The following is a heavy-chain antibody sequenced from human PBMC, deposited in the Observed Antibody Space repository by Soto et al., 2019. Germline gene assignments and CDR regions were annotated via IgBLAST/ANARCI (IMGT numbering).Heavy chain of an antibody. CDR1: GFTFSSYS. CDR3: AKCLTFYYYGMDV. CDR2: IIGSGGST. D-gene: IGHD3-16*01. J-gene: IGHJ6*02. Sequence: GGSLRLSCAASGFTFSSYSMSWVRQAPGKGLEWVSAIIGSGGSTYYADSVKGRFTISRDNSKNTLYLQMNSLRAEDTAVYYCAKCLTFYYYGMDVWGQGTTVTVSS. V-gene: IGHV3-23*01.